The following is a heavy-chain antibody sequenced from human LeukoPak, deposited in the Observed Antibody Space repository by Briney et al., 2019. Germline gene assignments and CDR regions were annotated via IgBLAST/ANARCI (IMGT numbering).Heavy chain of an antibody. CDR1: GGTFSTYA. Sequence: SVKVSCKASGGTFSTYAISWVRQAPGQGLEGVGRIVPILGTANYAQNFQGRVTITADRSTTTAYMELSSLRSEDTAVYYCARVPQGSSWPYYFDYWGQGTLVTVSS. V-gene: IGHV1-69*04. D-gene: IGHD6-13*01. J-gene: IGHJ4*02. CDR3: ARVPQGSSWPYYFDY. CDR2: IVPILGTA.